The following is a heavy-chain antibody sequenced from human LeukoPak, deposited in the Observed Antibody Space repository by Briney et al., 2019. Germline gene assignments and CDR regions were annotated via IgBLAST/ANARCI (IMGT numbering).Heavy chain of an antibody. V-gene: IGHV3-21*01. CDR3: ARDRGSSWYAAFDI. Sequence: GWSLRLSFAASGFIFSCYSMNWVRQAPGKGLEWVSSISSSSSYIYYADSVKGRFTISRDNAKNSLYLQMNSLRAEDTAVYYCARDRGSSWYAAFDIWGQGTMVTVSS. J-gene: IGHJ3*02. CDR2: ISSSSSYI. CDR1: GFIFSCYS. D-gene: IGHD6-13*01.